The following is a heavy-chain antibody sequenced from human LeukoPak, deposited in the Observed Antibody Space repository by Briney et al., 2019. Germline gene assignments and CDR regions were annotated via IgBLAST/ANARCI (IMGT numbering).Heavy chain of an antibody. Sequence: SETLSLTCTVSGGSISSSNYYWGWIRQPPGKGLEWIGTISNRGSTYYNPSLKSRATISVDTSKNQLSLKLSSVTAADTAIFYCARQRAVAGTEDYWGQGTLVTVSS. J-gene: IGHJ4*02. V-gene: IGHV4-39*01. CDR1: GGSISSSNYY. CDR2: ISNRGST. CDR3: ARQRAVAGTEDY. D-gene: IGHD6-19*01.